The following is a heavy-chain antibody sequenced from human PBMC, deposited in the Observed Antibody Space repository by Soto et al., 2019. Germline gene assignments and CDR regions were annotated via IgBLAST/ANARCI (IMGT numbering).Heavy chain of an antibody. J-gene: IGHJ5*02. V-gene: IGHV4-39*01. CDR3: ARRTPTLFDP. CDR2: IYYSGST. Sequence: SETLSLTCTVSGGSISSSSYYWGWIRQPPGKGLEWIGSIYYSGSTYYNPSLKSRVTISVDTSKNQFSLRLSSVTAADTAVYYCARRTPTLFDPWGQGTLVTVSS. D-gene: IGHD4-4*01. CDR1: GGSISSSSYY.